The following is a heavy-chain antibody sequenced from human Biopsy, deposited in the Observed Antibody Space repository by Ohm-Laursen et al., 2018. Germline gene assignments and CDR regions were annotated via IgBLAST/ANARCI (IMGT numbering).Heavy chain of an antibody. CDR3: ARMEQPHDY. CDR2: INPNSGDT. Sequence: GASVKVSCKASGYTFTGYHVHWVRQAPGQGLEWMGRINPNSGDTVFARNFQGRVTMTRDTAISTVYMDLRNLRPDDTAVYFCARMEQPHDYWGQGTLVTVSS. J-gene: IGHJ4*02. CDR1: GYTFTGYH. V-gene: IGHV1-2*06. D-gene: IGHD6-13*01.